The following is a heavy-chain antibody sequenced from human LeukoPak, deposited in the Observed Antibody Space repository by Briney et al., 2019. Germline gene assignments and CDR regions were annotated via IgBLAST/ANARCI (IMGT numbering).Heavy chain of an antibody. V-gene: IGHV5-51*01. CDR1: GYSFTSYW. CDR2: IYPGDSDT. Sequence: GAALKISFKGSGYSFTSYWIGWGRQMPGKGLEGRGIIYPGDSDTRYSPSFQGQVTISADKSISTAYLQWSSLKASDTAMYYCARQELSSGLGLDYWGQGTLVTVSS. D-gene: IGHD6-19*01. J-gene: IGHJ4*02. CDR3: ARQELSSGLGLDY.